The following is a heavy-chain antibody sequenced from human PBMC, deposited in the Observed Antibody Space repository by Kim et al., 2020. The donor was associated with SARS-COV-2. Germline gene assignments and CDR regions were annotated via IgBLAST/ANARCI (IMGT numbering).Heavy chain of an antibody. D-gene: IGHD6-19*01. Sequence: SETLSLTCTVSGGSISSYYWSWIRQPPGKGLEWIGYIYYSGSTNYNPSLKSRVTISVDTSKNQFSLKLSSVTAADTAVYYCAREVAVAGTSPWFDPWGQGTLVTVSS. CDR2: IYYSGST. V-gene: IGHV4-59*01. CDR1: GGSISSYY. J-gene: IGHJ5*02. CDR3: AREVAVAGTSPWFDP.